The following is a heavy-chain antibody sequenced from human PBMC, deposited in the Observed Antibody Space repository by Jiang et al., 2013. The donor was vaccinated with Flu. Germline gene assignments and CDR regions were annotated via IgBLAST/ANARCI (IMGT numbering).Heavy chain of an antibody. CDR3: ARDTRSGEGGLYYFDY. D-gene: IGHD3-10*01. J-gene: IGHJ4*02. Sequence: GAEVKKPGSSVKVSCKASGGTFSSYTISWVRQAPGQGLEWMGRIIPILGIANYAQKFQGRVTITADKSTSTAYMELRSLRSDDTAVYYCARDTRSGEGGLYYFDYWGQGTLVTVSS. CDR2: IIPILGIA. V-gene: IGHV1-69*04. CDR1: GGTFSSYT.